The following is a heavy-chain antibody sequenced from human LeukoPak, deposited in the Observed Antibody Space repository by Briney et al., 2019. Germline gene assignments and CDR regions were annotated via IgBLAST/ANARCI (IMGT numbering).Heavy chain of an antibody. CDR1: GFTFSSYA. V-gene: IGHV3-23*01. CDR2: ISGSGGST. D-gene: IGHD2-15*01. Sequence: GESLRLSCAASGFTFSSYAMSWVRQAPGKGLEWVSAISGSGGSTYYADSVKGRFTISRDNSKNTLYLQMNSLRAEDTAVYYCAKDGCSGGSCHHLDYWGQGTLVTVSS. CDR3: AKDGCSGGSCHHLDY. J-gene: IGHJ4*02.